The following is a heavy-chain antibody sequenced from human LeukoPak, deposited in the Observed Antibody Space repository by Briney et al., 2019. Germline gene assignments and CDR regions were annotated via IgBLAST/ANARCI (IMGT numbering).Heavy chain of an antibody. CDR3: ARLYCSSTSCPNWFDP. CDR2: IYYSGST. V-gene: IGHV4-39*01. D-gene: IGHD2-2*01. J-gene: IGHJ5*02. CDR1: GGSISSSSYY. Sequence: PSETLSLTCTVSGGSISSSSYYWGWIRQPPGKGLGWIGSIYYSGSTYYNPSLKSRVTISVDTSKNQFSLKLSSVTAADTAVYYCARLYCSSTSCPNWFDPWGQGTLVTVSS.